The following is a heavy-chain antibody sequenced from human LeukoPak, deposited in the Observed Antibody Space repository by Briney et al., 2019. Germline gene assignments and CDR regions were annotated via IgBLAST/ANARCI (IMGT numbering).Heavy chain of an antibody. V-gene: IGHV4-34*01. CDR1: GGSFRGYY. D-gene: IGHD1-7*01. Sequence: SETLSLTCAVYGGSFRGYYWSWIRQPPGKGLEGIGEINHSGSTNYNPSLKSRVTISVDTSKSQFSLKLSSVTAADTAVYYCARDHWNYHYFDSWGQGTLVTVSS. CDR2: INHSGST. J-gene: IGHJ4*02. CDR3: ARDHWNYHYFDS.